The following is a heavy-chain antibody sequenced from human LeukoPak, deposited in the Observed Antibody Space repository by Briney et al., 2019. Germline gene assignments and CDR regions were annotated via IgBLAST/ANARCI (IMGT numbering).Heavy chain of an antibody. CDR2: ISAYNGNT. J-gene: IGHJ4*02. V-gene: IGHV1-18*04. Sequence: ASVKVSCKASGYTFTGYYMHWVRQAPGQGLEWMGWISAYNGNTNYAQKLQGRVTMTTDTSTSTAYMELRSLRSDDTAVYYCARTEVGWTGSSWGLRSPGVIDYWGQGTLVTVSS. CDR1: GYTFTGYY. D-gene: IGHD6-13*01. CDR3: ARTEVGWTGSSWGLRSPGVIDY.